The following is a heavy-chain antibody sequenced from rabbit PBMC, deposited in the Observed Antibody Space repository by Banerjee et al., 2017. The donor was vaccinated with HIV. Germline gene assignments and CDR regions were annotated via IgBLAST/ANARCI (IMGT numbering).Heavy chain of an antibody. CDR1: GFTLSSHW. D-gene: IGHD7-1*01. J-gene: IGHJ4*01. V-gene: IGHV1S45*01. Sequence: EESGGRLVNPDESLTLSCKASGFTLSSHWMCWVRQAPGKGLEWIGCIYTGDGSTYYASWAKGRFTVSKTSSTTVTLQMTSLTAADTATYFCVRDLHYSPNLWGQGTLVTVS. CDR2: IYTGDGST. CDR3: VRDLHYSPNL.